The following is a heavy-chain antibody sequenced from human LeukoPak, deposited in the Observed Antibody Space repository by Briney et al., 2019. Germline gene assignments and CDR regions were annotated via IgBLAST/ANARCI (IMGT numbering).Heavy chain of an antibody. Sequence: GGSLRLSCAASGFTFSSYSMNWVRQAPGKRLEWVSSISSSSSYIYYADSVKGRFTISRDNAKNSLYLQMNSLRAEDTAVYYCARVLVAGTNYWGQGTLVTVSS. D-gene: IGHD6-19*01. CDR1: GFTFSSYS. CDR2: ISSSSSYI. V-gene: IGHV3-21*01. J-gene: IGHJ4*02. CDR3: ARVLVAGTNY.